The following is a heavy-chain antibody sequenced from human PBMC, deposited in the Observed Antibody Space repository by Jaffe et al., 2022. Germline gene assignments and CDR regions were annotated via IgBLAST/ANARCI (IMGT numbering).Heavy chain of an antibody. J-gene: IGHJ5*02. CDR2: ISWNSGSI. CDR1: GFTFDDYA. Sequence: EVQLVESGGGLVQPGRSLRLSCAASGFTFDDYAMHWVRQAPGKGLEWVSGISWNSGSIGYADSVKGRFTISRDNAKNSLYLQMNSLRAEDTALYYCAKEANGYSSSWYGEGWFDPWGQGTLVTVSS. D-gene: IGHD6-13*01. V-gene: IGHV3-9*01. CDR3: AKEANGYSSSWYGEGWFDP.